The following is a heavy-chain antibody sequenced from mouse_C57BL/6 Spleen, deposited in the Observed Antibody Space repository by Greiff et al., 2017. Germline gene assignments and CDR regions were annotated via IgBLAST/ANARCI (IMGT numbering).Heavy chain of an antibody. CDR1: GYSFTDYN. V-gene: IGHV1-39*01. CDR3: ASEATVVAYYFDY. J-gene: IGHJ2*01. CDR2: INPNDGTT. Sequence: EVQLQQSGPELVKPGASVKISCKASGYSFTDYNMNWVKQSNGKSLEWIGVINPNDGTTSYNKKFKGKATLTVDQSSSTAYLQLNSLTSEDSAVYYCASEATVVAYYFDYGGQGTTLTVSS. D-gene: IGHD1-1*01.